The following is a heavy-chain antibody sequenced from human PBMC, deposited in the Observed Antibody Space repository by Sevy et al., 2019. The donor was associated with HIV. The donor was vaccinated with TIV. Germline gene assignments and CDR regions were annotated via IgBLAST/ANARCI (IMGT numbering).Heavy chain of an antibody. CDR3: AREHHYSHSTIFGVVISGYFDY. CDR2: ISYDGSNK. J-gene: IGHJ4*02. D-gene: IGHD3-3*01. V-gene: IGHV3-30-3*01. CDR1: EFTFSSYA. Sequence: GGSLRLSCAASEFTFSSYAMHWVRQAPGKGLEWVAVISYDGSNKYYADSVKGRFTISRDNSKNTLYLQMNSLRAEDTAVYYCAREHHYSHSTIFGVVISGYFDYWGQGTLVTVSS.